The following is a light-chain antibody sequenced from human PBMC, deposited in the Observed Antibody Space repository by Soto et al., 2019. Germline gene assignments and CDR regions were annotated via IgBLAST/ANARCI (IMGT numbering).Light chain of an antibody. Sequence: QSVLTQPASVSGSPGQSITIPCTGTSSDVGGYTYVSWYQQHPGKAPKLMIYDVTSRPSGVSYRFSGSKSGNTASLTISGLQAEDEADYYCSSYTTSSSYVFGTGTKVTVL. CDR1: SSDVGGYTY. CDR3: SSYTTSSSYV. J-gene: IGLJ1*01. V-gene: IGLV2-14*01. CDR2: DVT.